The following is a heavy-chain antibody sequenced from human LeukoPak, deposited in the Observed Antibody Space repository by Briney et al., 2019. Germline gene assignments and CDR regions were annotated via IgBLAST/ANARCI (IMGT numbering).Heavy chain of an antibody. Sequence: GGSLRLSCAASGFTFSSYSMNWVRQVPGKRLEWISYISGTSSIIYYTPSVKGRFTISRDNGKYSLYLQMNSLGDDDTAVYFCARGTWDGDRTFDIWGQGAMVTVSS. CDR2: ISGTSSII. J-gene: IGHJ3*02. V-gene: IGHV3-48*02. D-gene: IGHD5-24*01. CDR3: ARGTWDGDRTFDI. CDR1: GFTFSSYS.